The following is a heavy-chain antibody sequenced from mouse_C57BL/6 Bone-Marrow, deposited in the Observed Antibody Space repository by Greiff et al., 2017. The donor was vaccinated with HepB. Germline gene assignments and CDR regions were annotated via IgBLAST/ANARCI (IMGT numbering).Heavy chain of an antibody. Sequence: QVQLQQSGAELVRPGTSVKMSCKASGYTFTNYWIGWAKQRPGHGLEWIGDIYPGGGYTNYNEKFKGKATLTADKSSSKAYMQFSSLTSEDSAIYYCARRIYYYGSSFFDYWGQGTTLTVSS. CDR2: IYPGGGYT. J-gene: IGHJ2*01. CDR1: GYTFTNYW. CDR3: ARRIYYYGSSFFDY. V-gene: IGHV1-63*01. D-gene: IGHD1-1*01.